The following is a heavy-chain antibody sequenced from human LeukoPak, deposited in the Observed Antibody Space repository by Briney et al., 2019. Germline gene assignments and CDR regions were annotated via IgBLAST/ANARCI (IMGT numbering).Heavy chain of an antibody. CDR2: IGGGGTL. CDR1: GFTVSSDA. J-gene: IGHJ4*02. CDR3: ARRRYDWGGDFAN. Sequence: GGSLRLSCAASGFTVSSDAMGWVRQAPGKGLEWVSAIGGGGTLYYADSVKGRFSISRDISKNTLLLQMNSLRAEDTAVYYCARRRYDWGGDFANWGQGTLVTVSS. V-gene: IGHV3-23*01. D-gene: IGHD3-16*01.